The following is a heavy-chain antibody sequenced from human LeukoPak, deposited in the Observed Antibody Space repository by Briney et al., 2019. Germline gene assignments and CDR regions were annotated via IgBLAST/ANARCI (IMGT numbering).Heavy chain of an antibody. D-gene: IGHD6-13*01. J-gene: IGHJ4*02. Sequence: PGGSLRLSCAGSGFTFSSYAMSWVRQAPGKGLEWVSTIRDSGGSTYYADSVKGRFTISRDNSKNTLYLQMNSLRAEDTAVYYCASTDSSSWYLDYWGQGTLVTVSS. CDR1: GFTFSSYA. CDR3: ASTDSSSWYLDY. V-gene: IGHV3-23*01. CDR2: IRDSGGST.